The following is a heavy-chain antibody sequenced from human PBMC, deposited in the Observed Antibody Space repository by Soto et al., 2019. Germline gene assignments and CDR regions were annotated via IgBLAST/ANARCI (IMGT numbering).Heavy chain of an antibody. Sequence: GGSLRLSCAASGFTFSSYGMHWVREAPGKGLERVAVISYEGSNKYYADSVKGRFTISRDNSKNTLYLQMNSLRAEDTAVYYCAKYRVPVAGHYYFDYWGQGTLHTVSS. D-gene: IGHD6-19*01. V-gene: IGHV3-30*18. CDR2: ISYEGSNK. CDR3: AKYRVPVAGHYYFDY. J-gene: IGHJ4*02. CDR1: GFTFSSYG.